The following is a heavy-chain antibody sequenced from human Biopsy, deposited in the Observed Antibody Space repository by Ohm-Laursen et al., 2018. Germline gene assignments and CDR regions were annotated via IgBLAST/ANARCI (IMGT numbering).Heavy chain of an antibody. CDR3: ARGMRSSGWPYFDS. J-gene: IGHJ4*02. CDR1: GDSVSSGSFY. V-gene: IGHV4-61*01. Sequence: PSETLSLTCTVSGDSVSSGSFYWTWIRQPPGQGLEYIGYIYDRGSTANYNPSLGSRVTMSVDMPKNQFSLKLSSVTAADTAIYYCARGMRSSGWPYFDSWGQGTLVTVSS. CDR2: IYDRGSTA. D-gene: IGHD6-19*01.